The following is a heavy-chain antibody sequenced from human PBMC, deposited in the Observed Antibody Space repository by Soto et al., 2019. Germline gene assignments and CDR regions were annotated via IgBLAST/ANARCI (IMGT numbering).Heavy chain of an antibody. V-gene: IGHV4-38-2*01. CDR1: GYSIGSGYY. CDR3: ARTFDYYGMDV. CDR2: IYHAGSV. Sequence: WETLSLTCAVSGYSIGSGYYWAWIRQSPGKGLEWIGSIYHAGSVYYNPSLNGRVALSMDTSKNHFSLKLTSVTAADTAVYYCARTFDYYGMDVWGQGTTVTVSS. J-gene: IGHJ6*02.